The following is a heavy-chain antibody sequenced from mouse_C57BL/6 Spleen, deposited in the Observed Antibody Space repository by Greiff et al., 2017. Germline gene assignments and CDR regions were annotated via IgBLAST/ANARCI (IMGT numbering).Heavy chain of an antibody. CDR1: GFTFSSYA. D-gene: IGHD2-4*01. J-gene: IGHJ3*01. V-gene: IGHV5-4*01. Sequence: EVQVVESGGGLVKPGGSLKLSCAASGFTFSSYAMSWVRQTPEKRLEWVATISDGGSYTYYPDNVKGRFTISRDNAKNNLYLQMSHLKSEDTAMYYCARDRYDYDGTWFAYWGQGTLVTVSA. CDR2: ISDGGSYT. CDR3: ARDRYDYDGTWFAY.